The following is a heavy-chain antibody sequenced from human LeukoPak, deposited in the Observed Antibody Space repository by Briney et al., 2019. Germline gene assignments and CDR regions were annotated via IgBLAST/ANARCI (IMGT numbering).Heavy chain of an antibody. Sequence: ASVKVSCKASGYTFTSYGISWVRQAPGQGLEWMGWISAYNGNTNYAQKLHGRVTMTTDTSTSTAYMELRSLRSDDTAVYYCARDHPAMVNRYYYGMDVWGQGTTVTVSS. D-gene: IGHD5-18*01. CDR2: ISAYNGNT. V-gene: IGHV1-18*01. CDR1: GYTFTSYG. J-gene: IGHJ6*02. CDR3: ARDHPAMVNRYYYGMDV.